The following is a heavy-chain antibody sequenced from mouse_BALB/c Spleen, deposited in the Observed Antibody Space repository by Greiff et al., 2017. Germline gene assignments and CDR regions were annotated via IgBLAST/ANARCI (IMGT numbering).Heavy chain of an antibody. CDR1: GYSFTSYY. Sequence: VQLQQSGPELMKPGASVKISCKASGYSFTSYYMHWVKQSHGKSLEWIGYIDPFNGGTSYNQKFKGKATLTVDKSSSTAYMHLSSLTSEDSAVYYGARPYSTVYYYAMDYWGQGTSVTVSS. D-gene: IGHD2-5*01. V-gene: IGHV1S135*01. J-gene: IGHJ4*01. CDR3: ARPYSTVYYYAMDY. CDR2: IDPFNGGT.